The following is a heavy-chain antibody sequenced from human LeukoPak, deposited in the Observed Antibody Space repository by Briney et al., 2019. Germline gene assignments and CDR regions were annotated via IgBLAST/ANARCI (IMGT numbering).Heavy chain of an antibody. V-gene: IGHV4-39*07. CDR2: IYYSGST. Sequence: PSETLSLTCTVSGGSISSSSYYWGWIRQPPGKGLEWIGGIYYSGSTYYNPSLKSRVTISVDTSKNQFSLKLSSVTAADTAVYYCARGYLDWLSPFGHWGQGALVTVSS. CDR3: ARGYLDWLSPFGH. CDR1: GGSISSSSYY. J-gene: IGHJ4*02. D-gene: IGHD3-9*01.